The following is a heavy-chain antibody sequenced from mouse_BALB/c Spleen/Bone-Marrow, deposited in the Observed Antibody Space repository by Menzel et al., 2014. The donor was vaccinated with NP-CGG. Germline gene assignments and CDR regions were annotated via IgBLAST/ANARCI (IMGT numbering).Heavy chain of an antibody. CDR3: ASYDYGYYFDY. CDR1: GFNIKDTY. J-gene: IGHJ2*01. D-gene: IGHD2-4*01. Sequence: EVQLQQSGAELVKPGASVKLSCTTSGFNIKDTYMHWVKLRPEQGLEWIGRIVPANGNTKYAPKFQGKATITADTSSNTAYLQLSSLTSEDTAVYFCASYDYGYYFDYRRQGTTLPVSS. CDR2: IVPANGNT. V-gene: IGHV14-3*02.